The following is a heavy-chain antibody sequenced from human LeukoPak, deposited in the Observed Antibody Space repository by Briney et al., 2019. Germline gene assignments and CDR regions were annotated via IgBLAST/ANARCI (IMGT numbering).Heavy chain of an antibody. D-gene: IGHD3-9*01. J-gene: IGHJ6*02. Sequence: ASVKVSCKASGYTFTSYGISWVRQAPGQGLEWMGWISAYNGNTNYAQKLQGRVTMTTDTSTSTAYMELGSLRSDDTAVYYCARDLNVLRYFDWLSYYYYYYGMDVWGQGTTVTVSS. V-gene: IGHV1-18*01. CDR2: ISAYNGNT. CDR1: GYTFTSYG. CDR3: ARDLNVLRYFDWLSYYYYYYGMDV.